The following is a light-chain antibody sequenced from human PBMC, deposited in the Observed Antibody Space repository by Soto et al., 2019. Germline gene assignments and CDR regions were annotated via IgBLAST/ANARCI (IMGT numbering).Light chain of an antibody. CDR1: QSISRS. V-gene: IGKV1-5*01. CDR2: DAS. J-gene: IGKJ1*01. Sequence: DIQITQSPSTLSASVGDRVTITCRASQSISRSLAWYQQKPGKAPNLLIYDASSLESGVPSRFSGSGFGTEFTLTISSLQPDDFATYYCQQYNSYSEAFGQGTKVDIK. CDR3: QQYNSYSEA.